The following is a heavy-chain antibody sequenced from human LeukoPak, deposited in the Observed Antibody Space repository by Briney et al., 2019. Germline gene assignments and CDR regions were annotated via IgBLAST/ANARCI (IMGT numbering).Heavy chain of an antibody. J-gene: IGHJ4*02. CDR2: ISSSSSYI. CDR3: ARDRVYGSGSYYLMGFDY. D-gene: IGHD3-10*01. V-gene: IGHV3-21*01. CDR1: GFTFSSYS. Sequence: PGGSLRLSRAASGFTFSSYSMNWVRQAPGKGLEWVSSISSSSSYIYYADSVKGRFTISRDNAKNSLYLQMNSLRAEDTAVYYCARDRVYGSGSYYLMGFDYWGQGTLVTVSS.